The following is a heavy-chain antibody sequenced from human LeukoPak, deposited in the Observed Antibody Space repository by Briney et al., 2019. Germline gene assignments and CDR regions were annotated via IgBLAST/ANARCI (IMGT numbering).Heavy chain of an antibody. CDR2: MNPNSGNT. CDR3: AKDRGGSYTFDI. V-gene: IGHV1-8*01. D-gene: IGHD3-16*01. Sequence: ASVKVSCKASGYTFTSYDINWVRQATGQGLEWMGWMNPNSGNTGYAQKFQGRVTMTRNTSISTAYMELSSLRSEDTAVYYCAKDRGGSYTFDIWGQGTMVTVSS. CDR1: GYTFTSYD. J-gene: IGHJ3*02.